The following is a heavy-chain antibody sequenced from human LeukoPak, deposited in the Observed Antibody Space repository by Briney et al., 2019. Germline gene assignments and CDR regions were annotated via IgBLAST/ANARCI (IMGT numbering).Heavy chain of an antibody. D-gene: IGHD5-12*01. CDR2: ISYDGSNK. CDR3: AKESPGVATDYYYYGMDV. J-gene: IGHJ6*02. Sequence: PGGSLRLSCAASGFTFSSYGMHWVRQAPGKGLEWVAVISYDGSNKYYADSVKGRFTISRDNSKNTLYLQMNSLRAEDTAVYYCAKESPGVATDYYYYGMDVWGQGTTVTVSS. V-gene: IGHV3-30*18. CDR1: GFTFSSYG.